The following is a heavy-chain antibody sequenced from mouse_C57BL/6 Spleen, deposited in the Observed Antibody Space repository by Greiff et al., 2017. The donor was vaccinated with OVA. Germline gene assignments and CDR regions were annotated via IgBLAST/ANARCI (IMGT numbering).Heavy chain of an antibody. J-gene: IGHJ2*01. Sequence: VQLKESGPELVKPGASVKISCKASGYSFTGYYMNWVKQSPEKSLEWIGEINPSTGGTTYNQKFKAKATLTVDKSSSTAYMQLKSLTSEDSAVYYCARNEYYGSSYNYWGQGTTLTVSS. D-gene: IGHD1-1*01. V-gene: IGHV1-42*01. CDR1: GYSFTGYY. CDR3: ARNEYYGSSYNY. CDR2: INPSTGGT.